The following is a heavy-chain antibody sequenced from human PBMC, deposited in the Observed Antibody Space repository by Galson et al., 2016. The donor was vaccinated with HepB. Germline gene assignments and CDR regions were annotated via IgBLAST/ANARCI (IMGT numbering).Heavy chain of an antibody. Sequence: SLRLSCAGSGFTFNSYAMHWVRQAPGKGLEWISLISDNGHATYYADAVRGRFSIARDNYKTTLYLQMNSLRADDTAVYYCAKCPPGTRGSLDSWGQGTLVTVSS. J-gene: IGHJ4*02. CDR1: GFTFNSYA. V-gene: IGHV3-23*01. D-gene: IGHD1-14*01. CDR3: AKCPPGTRGSLDS. CDR2: ISDNGHAT.